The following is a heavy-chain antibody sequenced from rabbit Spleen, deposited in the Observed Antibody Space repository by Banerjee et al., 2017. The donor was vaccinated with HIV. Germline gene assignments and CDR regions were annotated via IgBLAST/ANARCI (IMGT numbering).Heavy chain of an antibody. CDR1: GFTISTSY. D-gene: IGHD8-1*01. CDR3: ARDGAGGSYFNL. Sequence: QSLEESGGGLVKPEGSLTLTCTASGFTISTSYMCWVRQAPGKGLEWIACIYTGSTGSTYYASWAKGRFTISKTSSTTVTLQMTSLTVADTATYFCARDGAGGSYFNLWGPGTLVTVS. J-gene: IGHJ4*01. V-gene: IGHV1S40*01. CDR2: IYTGSTGST.